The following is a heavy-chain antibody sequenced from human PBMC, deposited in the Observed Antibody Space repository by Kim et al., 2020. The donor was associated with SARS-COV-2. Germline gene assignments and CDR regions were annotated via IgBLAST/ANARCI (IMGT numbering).Heavy chain of an antibody. CDR3: AKSVFVDDYYDY. Sequence: GGSLRLSCAASGFTFSLDSMTWVRQAPGKGLEWVSDINRDGGERYYADSVRGRFTISRDNSKNSLYLQMNSLRDEDTAVYYCAKSVFVDDYYDY. J-gene: IGHJ4*01. V-gene: IGHV3-7*01. D-gene: IGHD2-21*01. CDR2: INRDGGER. CDR1: GFTFSLDS.